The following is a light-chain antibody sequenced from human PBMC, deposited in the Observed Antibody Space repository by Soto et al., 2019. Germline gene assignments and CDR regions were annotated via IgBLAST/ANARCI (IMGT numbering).Light chain of an antibody. V-gene: IGLV4-60*02. CDR1: SGHRSYI. CDR3: ETWDSNTRV. Sequence: QLVLTQSSSASASLGSSVKLTCTLSSGHRSYIIAWHQQQPGKAPRFLMKLESSGSYNKGSGVPDRFSGSSSGADRYLTISNLQFEDEADYYCETWDSNTRVFGGGTKLTVL. J-gene: IGLJ3*02. CDR2: LESSGSY.